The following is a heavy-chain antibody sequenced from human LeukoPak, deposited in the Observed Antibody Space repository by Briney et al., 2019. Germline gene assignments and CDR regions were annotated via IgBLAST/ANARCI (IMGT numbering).Heavy chain of an antibody. J-gene: IGHJ3*02. CDR1: GSSISSSSYY. Sequence: SETLSLTCTVSGSSISSSSYYWGWIRQPPGKGLEWIGSIYYSGSTYYNPSLKSRVTISVDTSKNQFSLKLSSVTAADTAVYYCARDTKNYYDSSGYSNAFDIWGQGTMVTVSS. CDR2: IYYSGST. V-gene: IGHV4-39*07. D-gene: IGHD3-22*01. CDR3: ARDTKNYYDSSGYSNAFDI.